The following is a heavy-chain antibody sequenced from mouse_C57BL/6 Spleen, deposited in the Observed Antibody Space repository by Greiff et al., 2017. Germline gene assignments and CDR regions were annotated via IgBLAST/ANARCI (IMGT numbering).Heavy chain of an antibody. CDR2: IDPSDSYT. Sequence: QVQLQQPGAELVKPGASVKLSCKASGYTFTSYWMQWVKQRPGQGLEWIGEIDPSDSYTNYNPKFQGKATLTVDTSSSTAYMQLSSLTSEDSAVYYWAKRVIYYYGSSHLDYWGQGTTLTGSS. D-gene: IGHD1-1*01. CDR1: GYTFTSYW. J-gene: IGHJ2*01. CDR3: AKRVIYYYGSSHLDY. V-gene: IGHV1-50*01.